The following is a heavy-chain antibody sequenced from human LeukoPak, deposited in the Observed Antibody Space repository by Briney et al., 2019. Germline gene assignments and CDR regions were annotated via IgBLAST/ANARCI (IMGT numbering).Heavy chain of an antibody. Sequence: SETLSLTCAVFGGSFSGYYWIWIRQPPGKGLEWIGEINHSGSINYNPSLKSRVTISVDTSKNQFSLKLTSVTAADTAVYYCARERSSSSWYVISYWGQGTLVTVSS. CDR1: GGSFSGYY. CDR2: INHSGSI. J-gene: IGHJ4*02. CDR3: ARERSSSSWYVISY. V-gene: IGHV4-34*01. D-gene: IGHD6-13*01.